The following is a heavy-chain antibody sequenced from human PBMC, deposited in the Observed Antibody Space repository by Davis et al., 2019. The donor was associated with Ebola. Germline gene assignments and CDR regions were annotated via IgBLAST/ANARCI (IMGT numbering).Heavy chain of an antibody. D-gene: IGHD2-2*02. J-gene: IGHJ5*02. V-gene: IGHV5-10-1*01. CDR1: GYSFTSYW. CDR3: AKSPTLPGYCSSTSCYTNWFDP. CDR2: IDPSDSYT. Sequence: GESLKISCKGSGYSFTSYWISWVRQLPGKGLEWMGRIDPSDSYTNYRPSFQGHVTISADKSISPAYLQWSSLKASDTAMYYCAKSPTLPGYCSSTSCYTNWFDPWGQGTLVTVSS.